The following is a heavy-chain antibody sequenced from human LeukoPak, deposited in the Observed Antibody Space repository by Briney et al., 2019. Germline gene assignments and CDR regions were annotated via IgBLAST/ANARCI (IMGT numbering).Heavy chain of an antibody. CDR1: GFTFSSYA. D-gene: IGHD6-13*01. CDR2: INSSGGGA. J-gene: IGHJ5*02. Sequence: GGSLRLSCAASGFTFSSYAMNWVRQAPGKGLEWVSGINSSGGGAYYVHSARGRFTISRDNSRSTVFLQMNSLRAEDTAVYYCVKSAAGGTLPWGQGTLVTVSS. V-gene: IGHV3-23*01. CDR3: VKSAAGGTLP.